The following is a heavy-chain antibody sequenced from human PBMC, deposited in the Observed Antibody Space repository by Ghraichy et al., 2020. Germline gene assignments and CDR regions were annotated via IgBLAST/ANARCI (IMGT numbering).Heavy chain of an antibody. CDR1: GFTFSSYA. D-gene: IGHD2-2*01. CDR2: ISDSGGST. Sequence: GGSLRLSCAASGFTFSSYAMSWVRQAPGKGLEWVSVISDSGGSTYYADSVQGRFTISRDNSKNTLYLQMNSLRAEDTAVYYCAKRGRYVVPAEGYFDYWGQGTLVTVSS. J-gene: IGHJ4*02. V-gene: IGHV3-23*01. CDR3: AKRGRYVVPAEGYFDY.